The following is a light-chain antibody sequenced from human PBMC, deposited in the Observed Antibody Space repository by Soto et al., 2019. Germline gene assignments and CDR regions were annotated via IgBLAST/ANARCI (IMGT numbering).Light chain of an antibody. J-gene: IGKJ5*01. V-gene: IGKV1-27*01. CDR1: QDIINH. Sequence: DIQMTQSPSSLSASVGDTVTITCRASQDIINHLVWYQQRPGKFPNLLIYGASTLHSGVPSRFRGSGSGTHCTLPIRSLKHEDAETSNCQTYRHALGTFGQETQLEIK. CDR3: QTYRHALGT. CDR2: GAS.